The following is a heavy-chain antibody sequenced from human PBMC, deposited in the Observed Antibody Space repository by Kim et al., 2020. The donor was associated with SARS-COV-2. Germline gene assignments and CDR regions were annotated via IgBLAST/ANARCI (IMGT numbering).Heavy chain of an antibody. CDR3: ARCEGWENDYYYGMDV. J-gene: IGHJ6*02. V-gene: IGHV1-69*06. D-gene: IGHD6-19*01. Sequence: SVKVSCKASGGTFSSYAISWVRQAPGQGLEWMGGIIPIFGTANYAQKFQGRVTITADKSTSTAYMELSSLRSEDTAVYYCARCEGWENDYYYGMDVWGQGTTVTVSS. CDR1: GGTFSSYA. CDR2: IIPIFGTA.